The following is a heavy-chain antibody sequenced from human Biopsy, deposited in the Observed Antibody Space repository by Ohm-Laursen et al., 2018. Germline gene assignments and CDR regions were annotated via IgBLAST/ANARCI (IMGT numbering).Heavy chain of an antibody. CDR3: AREAIGYQLPCDD. Sequence: EASVKVSCKAPTGTFNSYGIIWMRQAPGQGLEWMGRIIPILRTTAYAQTFLGRVTITADSPTSTVDMELTSLTSDDTAVYFCAREAIGYQLPCDDWGQGTLVTVSS. CDR1: TGTFNSYG. CDR2: IIPILRTT. D-gene: IGHD2-2*01. J-gene: IGHJ4*02. V-gene: IGHV1-69*11.